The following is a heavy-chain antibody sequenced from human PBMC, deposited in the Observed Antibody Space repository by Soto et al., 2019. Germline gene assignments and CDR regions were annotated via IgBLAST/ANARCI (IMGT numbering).Heavy chain of an antibody. CDR2: IYYSGRT. J-gene: IGHJ4*02. CDR3: ARRLSGNFDY. Sequence: SETLSLTCTVSGGSISSYYWSWIRQPPGKGLEWIGSIYYSGRTYYNPSLKSRVTISVDTSKNQFSLKLSSVTAADTAVYYCARRLSGNFDYWGQGTLVTVSS. CDR1: GGSISSYY. D-gene: IGHD1-26*01. V-gene: IGHV4-39*01.